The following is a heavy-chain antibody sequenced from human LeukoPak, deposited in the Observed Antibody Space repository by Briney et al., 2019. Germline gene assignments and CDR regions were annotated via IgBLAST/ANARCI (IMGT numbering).Heavy chain of an antibody. CDR2: IVVGSGNT. J-gene: IGHJ3*02. V-gene: IGHV1-58*02. Sequence: SVKVSCKASGFTFTSSAMQWVRQARGQRLEWIGWIVVGSGNTNYAQKFQERVTITRDMSTSTAYMELSSLRSEDTAVYYCATYSPYDSSGYSLPSDAFDIWGQGTMVTVSS. CDR3: ATYSPYDSSGYSLPSDAFDI. D-gene: IGHD3-22*01. CDR1: GFTFTSSA.